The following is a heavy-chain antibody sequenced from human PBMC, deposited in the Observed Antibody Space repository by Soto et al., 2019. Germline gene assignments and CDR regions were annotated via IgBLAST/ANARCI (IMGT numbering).Heavy chain of an antibody. D-gene: IGHD3-22*01. V-gene: IGHV3-11*06. J-gene: IGHJ4*02. CDR2: ISSSSSYT. Sequence: PGGSLRLSCAASGFTFSDYYMSWIRQAPGKGLEWVSYISSSSSYTNYADSVKGRFTISRDNAKNSLYLQMNSLRAEDTAVYYCARVLMADYYDSRGVDYWGQGTLVTVSS. CDR1: GFTFSDYY. CDR3: ARVLMADYYDSRGVDY.